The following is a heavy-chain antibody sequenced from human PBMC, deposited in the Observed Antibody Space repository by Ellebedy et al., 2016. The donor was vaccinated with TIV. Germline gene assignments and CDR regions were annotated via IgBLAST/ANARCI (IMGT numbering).Heavy chain of an antibody. J-gene: IGHJ4*02. CDR2: ISTSSSYI. CDR1: GFTFSSYS. V-gene: IGHV3-21*01. CDR3: ARDLDDSSGYYYPMIDY. Sequence: PSETLSLTCAASGFTFSSYSMNWVRQAPGKGLAWVSSISTSSSYIYYADSVKSRFTISRDNAKNSLYLQMNSLRAEDTAVYYCARDLDDSSGYYYPMIDYWGQGTLVTVSS. D-gene: IGHD3-22*01.